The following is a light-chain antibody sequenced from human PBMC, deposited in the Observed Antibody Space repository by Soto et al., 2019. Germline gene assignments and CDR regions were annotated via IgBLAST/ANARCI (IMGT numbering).Light chain of an antibody. V-gene: IGKV3-15*01. CDR2: GAS. CDR1: QSVSSD. J-gene: IGKJ1*01. Sequence: EIVMTQSPATLSVSPGERATLSCRASQSVSSDLAWYHQKPGQAPRLLIYGASTRATGIPARFSGSGSGTEFTLTINSLQSEDFATYYCQQTYSPPRTFGRGTKVEI. CDR3: QQTYSPPRT.